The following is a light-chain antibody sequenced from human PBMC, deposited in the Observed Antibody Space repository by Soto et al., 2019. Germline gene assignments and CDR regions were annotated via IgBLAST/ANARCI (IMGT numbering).Light chain of an antibody. CDR2: GAS. CDR3: QQYNNWPRT. Sequence: EIVMTQSPATLSVSPGERATLSCRASQSVSSNLAWYQQKPGQAPRLLIYGASTRATGIPARLSGSGSVTEFTLTISSLQSEDVAVYYCQQYNNWPRTFGQGTKVEIK. J-gene: IGKJ1*01. V-gene: IGKV3-15*01. CDR1: QSVSSN.